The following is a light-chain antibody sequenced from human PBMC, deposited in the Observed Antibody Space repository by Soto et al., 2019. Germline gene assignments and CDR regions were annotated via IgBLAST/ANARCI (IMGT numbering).Light chain of an antibody. CDR2: EVT. Sequence: QSVLTQPAFVSGSPGQSITISCTGTSSDVGGYNYVSWYQHPPGKAPKLMISEVTNRPSGISDRFSGSKSVNTASLTISGLQAEDESDYYCGSYSSTDTPLVFGTGTKVTVL. CDR1: SSDVGGYNY. V-gene: IGLV2-14*01. J-gene: IGLJ1*01. CDR3: GSYSSTDTPLV.